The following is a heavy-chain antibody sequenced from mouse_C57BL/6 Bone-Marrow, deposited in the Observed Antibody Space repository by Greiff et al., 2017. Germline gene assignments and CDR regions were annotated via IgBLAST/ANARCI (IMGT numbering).Heavy chain of an antibody. J-gene: IGHJ3*01. D-gene: IGHD3-1*01. CDR3: ARHAPFRGPFAY. V-gene: IGHV1-62-2*01. CDR2: FYPGSGSI. Sequence: QVQLKQSGAELVKPGASVKLSCKASGYTFTEYTIHWVQQRSGQGLEWIGWFYPGSGSIKYNEKFKDKATLTADKSSSTVYMEVSRLTSEDSAVYVCARHAPFRGPFAYWGQGTLVTVSA. CDR1: GYTFTEYT.